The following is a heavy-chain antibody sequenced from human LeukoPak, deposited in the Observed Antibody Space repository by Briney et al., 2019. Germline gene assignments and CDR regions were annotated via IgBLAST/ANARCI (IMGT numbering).Heavy chain of an antibody. D-gene: IGHD6-13*01. CDR3: ARDILATSIAAPYY. CDR1: GYSISSGYY. J-gene: IGHJ4*02. V-gene: IGHV4-38-2*02. Sequence: SETLSLTCTVSGYSISSGYYWGWIRQSPGKGLEWIGNIYRRGSTHYNPSLKSRVTISMDTSKNQFSLKLSSVTAADTAVYYCARDILATSIAAPYYWGQGTLVTVSS. CDR2: IYRRGST.